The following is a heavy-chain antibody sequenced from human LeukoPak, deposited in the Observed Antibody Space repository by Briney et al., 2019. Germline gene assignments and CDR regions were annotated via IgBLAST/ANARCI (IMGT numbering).Heavy chain of an antibody. Sequence: GGSLRLSCAASGFSFSSYEMNWVRQAPGKGLEWVSYISSSGSTIYYADSVKGRFSISRDNAKNSLYLQMNRLKAEDTAVYYCARDMYYGDYEIDYWGQGTLVTVSS. J-gene: IGHJ4*02. V-gene: IGHV3-48*03. CDR3: ARDMYYGDYEIDY. CDR2: ISSSGSTI. CDR1: GFSFSSYE. D-gene: IGHD4-17*01.